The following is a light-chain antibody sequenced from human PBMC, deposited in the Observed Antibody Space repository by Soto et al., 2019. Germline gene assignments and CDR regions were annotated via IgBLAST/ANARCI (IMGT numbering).Light chain of an antibody. Sequence: EIVLTQSPGTLSLSPGERGTLSCRASQNLGTLYLAWFQQKPGQAPRLLIYAASSRATGIPDRFSGSESGTDFTLTISRLEPEDFAVYYCQQYGSSPWTFGQGTKVDIK. J-gene: IGKJ1*01. V-gene: IGKV3-20*01. CDR3: QQYGSSPWT. CDR2: AAS. CDR1: QNLGTLY.